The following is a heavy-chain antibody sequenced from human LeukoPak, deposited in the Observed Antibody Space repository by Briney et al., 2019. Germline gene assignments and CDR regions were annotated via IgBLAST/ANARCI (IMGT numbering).Heavy chain of an antibody. CDR1: GFAFSTYA. Sequence: PGGSLGLSCAASGFAFSTYAMSWVRQAPGKGLEWVSAISGSGTNTYYADSVKGRFTISRDNSKNTLYLQMNSLRAEDTAVYFCAKVPNSGNYYYFDYWGQGTPVTVSS. CDR2: ISGSGTNT. CDR3: AKVPNSGNYYYFDY. J-gene: IGHJ4*02. D-gene: IGHD1-26*01. V-gene: IGHV3-23*01.